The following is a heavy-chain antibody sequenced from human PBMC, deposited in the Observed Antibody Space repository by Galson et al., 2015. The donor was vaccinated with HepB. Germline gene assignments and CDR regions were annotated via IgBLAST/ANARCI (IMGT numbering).Heavy chain of an antibody. Sequence: SLRLSCAASGFTFSSYSMNWVRQAPGKGLEWVSSISSSSSYIYYADSVKGRFTISRDNAKNSLYLQMNSLRAEDTAVYYCARGGYCSSTSCYIVAASDYWGQGTLVTVSS. J-gene: IGHJ4*02. V-gene: IGHV3-21*01. CDR2: ISSSSSYI. CDR3: ARGGYCSSTSCYIVAASDY. CDR1: GFTFSSYS. D-gene: IGHD2-2*02.